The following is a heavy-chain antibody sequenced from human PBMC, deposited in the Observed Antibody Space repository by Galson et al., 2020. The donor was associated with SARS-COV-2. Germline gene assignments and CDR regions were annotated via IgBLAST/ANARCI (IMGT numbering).Heavy chain of an antibody. V-gene: IGHV4-39*07. J-gene: IGHJ5*02. CDR3: TRGGGITAPGHNYFDP. CDR2: IYYSGST. D-gene: IGHD6-13*01. Sequence: SETLSLTCTVSGGSISSSSYYWGWIRQPPGKGLEWIGSIYYSGSTYYNPSLKSRVTISVDTSKNQFSLKLSSVTAADTAVYYCTRGGGITAPGHNYFDPWGQGTLVSVSS. CDR1: GGSISSSSYY.